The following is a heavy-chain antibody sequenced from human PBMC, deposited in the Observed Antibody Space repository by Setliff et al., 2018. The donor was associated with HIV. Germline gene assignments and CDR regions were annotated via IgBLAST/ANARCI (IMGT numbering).Heavy chain of an antibody. D-gene: IGHD5-12*01. CDR1: GYTFTGYY. Sequence: SVKVSCKASGYTFTGYYIHWVRQAPGQGLEWMGGIIPIFGTAYSAQNFQGRVTITADEPPSTAYMQLTSLRPDDTAVYYCAIDVIGGWLRPMPDFWGPGTLVTVSS. CDR2: IIPIFGTA. V-gene: IGHV1-69*13. CDR3: AIDVIGGWLRPMPDF. J-gene: IGHJ4*02.